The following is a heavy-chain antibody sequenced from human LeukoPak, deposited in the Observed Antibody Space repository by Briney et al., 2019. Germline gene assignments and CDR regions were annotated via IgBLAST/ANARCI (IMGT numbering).Heavy chain of an antibody. D-gene: IGHD2-15*01. Sequence: GGSLRLSCAASGFTFSDYNRRWIRQAPGKGLEGGSSISRSGSTKYYADSGKGRFTISRDNAKNSLFLQLNSLRAEDTAVYYCARVLRYCSGGNCYSGGLGYMDVWGKGTTVTISS. J-gene: IGHJ6*03. CDR1: GFTFSDYN. CDR2: ISRSGSTK. CDR3: ARVLRYCSGGNCYSGGLGYMDV. V-gene: IGHV3-11*01.